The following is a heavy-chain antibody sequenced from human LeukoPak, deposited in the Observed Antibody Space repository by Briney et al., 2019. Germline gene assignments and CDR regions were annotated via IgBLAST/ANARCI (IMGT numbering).Heavy chain of an antibody. Sequence: ASVKVSRKASGYTFTSYGISWVRQAPGQGLEWMGWISAYNGNTNYAQKLQGRVTMTTDTPTSTAYMELRSLRSDDTAVYYCARDPRPHDGTRAFDIWGQGTMVTVSS. J-gene: IGHJ3*02. D-gene: IGHD5-24*01. CDR3: ARDPRPHDGTRAFDI. V-gene: IGHV1-18*01. CDR1: GYTFTSYG. CDR2: ISAYNGNT.